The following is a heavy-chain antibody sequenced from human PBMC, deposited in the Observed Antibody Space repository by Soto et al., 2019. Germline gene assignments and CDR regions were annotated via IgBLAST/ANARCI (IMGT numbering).Heavy chain of an antibody. CDR1: GFTFSSYA. CDR3: ARDAYYYDSSGYYYPFDP. J-gene: IGHJ5*02. Sequence: QVQLVESGGGVVQPGRSLRLSCAASGFTFSSYAMHWVRQAPGKGLEWVAVISYDGSNKYYADSVKGRFTISRDNSTNTLYLQMNSLRAEDTAVYYCARDAYYYDSSGYYYPFDPWGQGTLVTVSS. CDR2: ISYDGSNK. D-gene: IGHD3-22*01. V-gene: IGHV3-30-3*01.